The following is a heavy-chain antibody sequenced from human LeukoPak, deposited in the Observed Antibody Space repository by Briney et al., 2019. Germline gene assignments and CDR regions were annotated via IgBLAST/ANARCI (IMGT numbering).Heavy chain of an antibody. D-gene: IGHD3-22*01. CDR2: ISISSHYI. Sequence: GGSLRLSCAASGFTFSRYGMNWVRQAPGKGLEWVSSISISSHYIYYADSVKGRFTISRDDAKNTLYLQMNSLRAEDTAVYYCARGHDYYDSSGQEDYWGQGTLVTVSS. J-gene: IGHJ4*02. V-gene: IGHV3-21*01. CDR3: ARGHDYYDSSGQEDY. CDR1: GFTFSRYG.